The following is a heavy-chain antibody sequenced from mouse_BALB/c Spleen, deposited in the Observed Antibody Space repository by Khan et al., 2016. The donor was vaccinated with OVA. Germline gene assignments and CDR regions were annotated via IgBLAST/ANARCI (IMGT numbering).Heavy chain of an antibody. V-gene: IGHV1S136*01. D-gene: IGHD1-1*01. CDR2: IYPFNDDT. J-gene: IGHJ3*01. Sequence: VQLQQSGPELVKPGASVKMSCKASGYTFTSYVMHWVKQKPGLGLEWIGYIYPFNDDTKYNAKFKGKATLPSDKSSSTAYMELSSLTSEDSAFYYCAPVGNYYVSFAYWGQGTLVTGSA. CDR1: GYTFTSYV. CDR3: APVGNYYVSFAY.